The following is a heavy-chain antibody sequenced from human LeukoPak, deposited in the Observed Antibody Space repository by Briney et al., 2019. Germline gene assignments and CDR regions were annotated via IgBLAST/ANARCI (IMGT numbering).Heavy chain of an antibody. Sequence: PSETLSLTCTVSGGSISSRSYFWGWIRQPPGKGLECIGSVFYSGDTYYNPSLKSRVTMSVDTSKNQFSLKLSSVTAADTAIYFCARHSRSGSGGYENAFDIWGQGTMVTVSS. CDR2: VFYSGDT. CDR3: ARHSRSGSGGYENAFDI. V-gene: IGHV4-39*01. J-gene: IGHJ3*02. D-gene: IGHD5-12*01. CDR1: GGSISSRSYF.